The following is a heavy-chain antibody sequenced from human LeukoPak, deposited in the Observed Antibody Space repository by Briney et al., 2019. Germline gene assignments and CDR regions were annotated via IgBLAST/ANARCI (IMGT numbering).Heavy chain of an antibody. J-gene: IGHJ4*02. Sequence: ETLSLTCTGSGASISRSDYFWGWSRQPPGKGLEWIGSIYYSGSTYYSPSLKGRVTISVDTSKNQFSLKLNSVTAADTAVYYCARSSEYGDPFNYWGQGTLVTISS. V-gene: IGHV4-39*01. CDR3: ARSSEYGDPFNY. CDR2: IYYSGST. CDR1: GASISRSDYF. D-gene: IGHD4-17*01.